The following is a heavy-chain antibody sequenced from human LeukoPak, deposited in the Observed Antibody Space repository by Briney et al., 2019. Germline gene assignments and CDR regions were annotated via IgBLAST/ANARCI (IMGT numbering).Heavy chain of an antibody. CDR2: INPNSGGT. Sequence: ASVKVSCRASGYTFTGYYMHWVRQAPGQGLEWMGWINPNSGGTIYAQKFQGRVTMTEDTSTDTAYMELSSLRSEDTAVYYCARGGYGGNVIRDYMDVWGKGTTVTVSS. CDR3: ARGGYGGNVIRDYMDV. V-gene: IGHV1-2*02. CDR1: GYTFTGYY. J-gene: IGHJ6*03. D-gene: IGHD4-23*01.